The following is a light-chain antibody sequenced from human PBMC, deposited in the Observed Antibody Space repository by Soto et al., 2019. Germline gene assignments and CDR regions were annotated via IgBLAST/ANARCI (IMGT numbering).Light chain of an antibody. CDR1: QGISSY. J-gene: IGKJ1*01. V-gene: IGKV1-8*01. Sequence: IQMTQSPSSLSASTGDRVTITCRASQGISSYLAWYQQKPGKAPKLLIYAASTLQSGVPSRFSGSGSGTDFTLTISCLQSEDFATYYCQQYYSYPRKFGQGTKVDIK. CDR2: AAS. CDR3: QQYYSYPRK.